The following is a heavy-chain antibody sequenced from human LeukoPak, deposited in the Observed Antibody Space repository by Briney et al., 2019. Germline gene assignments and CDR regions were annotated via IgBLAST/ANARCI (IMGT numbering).Heavy chain of an antibody. CDR2: IDHSGST. Sequence: SETLSLTCAVYAGSFRGYLWSWIRQPPGKGLEWIGEIDHSGSTNYNPSLKSRVTISVDASRNQFSLRLTSVTAADTAVYYCARIPYYYDYEYDIYLDYWGQGSLVIVSS. J-gene: IGHJ4*02. CDR1: AGSFRGYL. V-gene: IGHV4-34*01. D-gene: IGHD3-22*01. CDR3: ARIPYYYDYEYDIYLDY.